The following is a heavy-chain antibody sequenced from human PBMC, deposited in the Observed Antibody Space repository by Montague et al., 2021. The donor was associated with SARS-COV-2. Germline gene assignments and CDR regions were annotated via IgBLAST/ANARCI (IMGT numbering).Heavy chain of an antibody. Sequence: PALVKPTQTLTLTCTFSGFSLSTRGMRARWIRQPPGKALEWLARTDSDDEKFFSTSLRTRLSTSKDTSKNQLVLTMTNIDRVDTVTYYCALYYCESNAYYNMIYWGQGTLVTVSS. V-gene: IGHV2-70*04. CDR3: ALYYCESNAYYNMIY. CDR1: GFSLSTRGMR. D-gene: IGHD3-22*01. J-gene: IGHJ4*02. CDR2: TDSDDEK.